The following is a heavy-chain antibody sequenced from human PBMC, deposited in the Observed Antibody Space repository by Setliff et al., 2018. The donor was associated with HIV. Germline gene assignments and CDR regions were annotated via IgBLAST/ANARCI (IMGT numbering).Heavy chain of an antibody. CDR1: GFTFDDYA. CDR3: ARVAAYGYLSHYFDY. CDR2: ISWNSGSI. J-gene: IGHJ4*02. Sequence: PGGSLRLSCAASGFTFDDYAMHWVRQAPGKGLEWVSGISWNSGSIGYADSVKGRFTISRDNAKNSLYLQMNSLRAEDTAVFYCARVAAYGYLSHYFDYWGQGTLVTVSS. V-gene: IGHV3-9*01. D-gene: IGHD5-18*01.